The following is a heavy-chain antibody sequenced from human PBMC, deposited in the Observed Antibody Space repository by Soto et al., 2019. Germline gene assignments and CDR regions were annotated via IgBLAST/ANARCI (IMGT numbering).Heavy chain of an antibody. J-gene: IGHJ4*02. CDR2: ISWNSGSI. D-gene: IGHD2-2*01. V-gene: IGHV3-9*01. CDR1: GFTFDDYA. Sequence: EVQLVESGGGLVQPGRSLRLSCAASGFTFDDYAMHWVRQAPGKGLEWVSGISWNSGSIGYADSVKGRFTISRDNAKNSLYLQMNSLRAEDTALYYCAKGSCSSTSCLPFDYWGQGTLVTVCS. CDR3: AKGSCSSTSCLPFDY.